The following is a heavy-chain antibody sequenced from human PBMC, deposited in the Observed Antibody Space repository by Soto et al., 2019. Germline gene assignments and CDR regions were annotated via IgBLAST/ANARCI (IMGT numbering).Heavy chain of an antibody. CDR1: GCSISSHY. D-gene: IGHD3-3*02. Sequence: PSEPLSLTCTVSGCSISSHYWSWIRQPPGKALEWIGYIYYSGSPNYNPSLKSRVTISVDTSKKQFSLKLRSVTAADTAVYYCPIDSGHFWRGPHGVWGPGTLVTVSS. J-gene: IGHJ4*02. V-gene: IGHV4-59*08. CDR3: PIDSGHFWRGPHGV. CDR2: IYYSGSP.